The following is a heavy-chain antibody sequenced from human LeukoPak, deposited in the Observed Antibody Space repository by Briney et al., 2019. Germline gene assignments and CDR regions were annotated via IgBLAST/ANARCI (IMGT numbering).Heavy chain of an antibody. J-gene: IGHJ4*02. CDR1: GYTFTSYF. CDR3: AREKYGSPVAAPDC. V-gene: IGHV1-46*01. Sequence: ASVKVSCKTSGYTFTSYFIHWVRQAPGQGLEWMGLINPSGGSTNYAHQFQGRVTMTRDTSTSTVYMELSSLRSEDTAVFYCAREKYGSPVAAPDCWGQGTLVTVSS. D-gene: IGHD2-15*01. CDR2: INPSGGST.